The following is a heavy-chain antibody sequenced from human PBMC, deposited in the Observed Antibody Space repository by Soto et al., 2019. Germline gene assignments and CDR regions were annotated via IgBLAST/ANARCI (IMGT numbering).Heavy chain of an antibody. CDR3: AKSPRTTVQGPGTAE. J-gene: IGHJ4*02. Sequence: SETLSLTCTVSGVSIGSSGDYWGWIRQAPGQGLEWIATIYSGGRTFYNPSLKSRVAISLDTSKDQFSLKLSSVTAADTAVYYCAKSPRTTVQGPGTAEWARGTLVTVSS. CDR2: IYSGGRT. V-gene: IGHV4-39*01. CDR1: GVSIGSSGDY. D-gene: IGHD1-1*01.